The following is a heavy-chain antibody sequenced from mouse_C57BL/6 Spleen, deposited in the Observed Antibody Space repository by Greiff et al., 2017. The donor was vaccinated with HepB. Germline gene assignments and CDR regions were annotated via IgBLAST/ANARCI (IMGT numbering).Heavy chain of an antibody. J-gene: IGHJ2*01. D-gene: IGHD2-5*01. CDR2: INPNNGGT. V-gene: IGHV1-22*01. CDR1: GYTFTDYN. Sequence: EVKLVESGPELVKPGASVKMSCKASGYTFTDYNMHWVKQSHGKSLEWIGYINPNNGGTSYNQKFKGKATLTVNKSSSTAYMELRSLTSEDSAVYYCARRTISNYGGLFDYWGQGTTLTVSS. CDR3: ARRTISNYGGLFDY.